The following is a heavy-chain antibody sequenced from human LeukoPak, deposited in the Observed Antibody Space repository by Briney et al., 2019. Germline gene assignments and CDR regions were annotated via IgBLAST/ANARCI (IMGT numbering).Heavy chain of an antibody. V-gene: IGHV4-61*02. J-gene: IGHJ4*02. CDR3: ARAVTHYYASSGYRYYFDY. D-gene: IGHD3-22*01. Sequence: SETLSLTCTVSGGSISSGSYYWSWIRQPAGKGLEWIGRIYTSGSTNYNPSLKSRVTISVDTSKNQFSLKLSSVTAADTAVYYCARAVTHYYASSGYRYYFDYWGQGTLVTVSS. CDR2: IYTSGST. CDR1: GGSISSGSYY.